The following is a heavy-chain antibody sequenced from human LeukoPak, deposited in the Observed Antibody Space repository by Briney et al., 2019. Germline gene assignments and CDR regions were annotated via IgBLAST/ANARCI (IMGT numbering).Heavy chain of an antibody. D-gene: IGHD1-26*01. CDR2: ISGSGGST. CDR1: GFTFSSYA. CDR3: AKDLSGSLVGATIDY. Sequence: PGGSLRLSCAASGFTFSSYAMSWVRQAPGKGLEWVSAISGSGGSTYYADSVKGRFTISRDNSKNTLYPQMNSLRAEDTAVYYCAKDLSGSLVGATIDYWGQGTLVTVSS. V-gene: IGHV3-23*01. J-gene: IGHJ4*02.